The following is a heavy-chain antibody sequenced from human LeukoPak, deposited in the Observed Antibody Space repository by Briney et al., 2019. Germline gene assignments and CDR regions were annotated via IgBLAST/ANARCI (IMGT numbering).Heavy chain of an antibody. CDR1: GYTFTSYY. CDR3: ARSPGIAAAGRKNWFDP. Sequence: PGASVKVSCKASGYTFTSYYMHWVRQAPGQGLEWMGIINPSGGSTSYAQKFQGRVTMTRDTSTSTVYMELSSLRSEDTAVYYCARSPGIAAAGRKNWFDPWGQGTLVTVSS. V-gene: IGHV1-46*01. CDR2: INPSGGST. J-gene: IGHJ5*02. D-gene: IGHD6-13*01.